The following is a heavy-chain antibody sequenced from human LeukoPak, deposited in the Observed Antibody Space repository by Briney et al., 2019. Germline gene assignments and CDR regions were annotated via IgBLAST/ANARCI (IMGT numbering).Heavy chain of an antibody. J-gene: IGHJ6*03. CDR1: GFTFEDYG. CDR3: GRDLTALLLFAQEGSGDFMDV. CDR2: ITWNGGSK. D-gene: IGHD5-18*01. V-gene: IGHV3-20*04. Sequence: GGSLTLSCAASGFTFEDYGLNWFRQPQGKGLDWFSGITWNGGSKGYADSVKGRFTISTANAKISLYLQMNSLRAEDTVLYFCGRDLTALLLFAQEGSGDFMDVWGEGTMVTVSS.